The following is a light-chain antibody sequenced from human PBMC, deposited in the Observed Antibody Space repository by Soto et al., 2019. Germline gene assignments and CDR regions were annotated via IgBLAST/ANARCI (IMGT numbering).Light chain of an antibody. J-gene: IGLJ1*01. CDR1: SSDVGGYNY. V-gene: IGLV2-11*01. Sequence: QSALTQPRSVSGTPGQSVTISCTGTSSDVGGYNYVSWYQQHPGKDPKLMIYDVSKRPSGVPDRCSGSKSGNTASLTISWLKSEDEADYYCCSYAGSYSYVFGNGTKLTVL. CDR3: CSYAGSYSYV. CDR2: DVS.